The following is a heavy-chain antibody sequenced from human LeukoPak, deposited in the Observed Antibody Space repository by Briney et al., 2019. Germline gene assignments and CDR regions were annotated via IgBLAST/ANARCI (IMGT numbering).Heavy chain of an antibody. V-gene: IGHV4-4*07. CDR2: IYSSGST. D-gene: IGHD2-2*01. Sequence: SETLSLTCTGSGGSISSYYGSWIRQPAGKGLEWIGRIYSSGSTNYNPSLKSRVTMSVDTSKNQFSLKLSSVTAADTAVYYCASGQYHLLYWYFDLWGRGTLVTVSS. CDR3: ASGQYHLLYWYFDL. CDR1: GGSISSYY. J-gene: IGHJ2*01.